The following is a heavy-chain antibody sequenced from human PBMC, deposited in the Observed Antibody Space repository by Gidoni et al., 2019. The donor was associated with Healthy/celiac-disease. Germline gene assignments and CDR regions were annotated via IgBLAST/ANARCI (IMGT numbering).Heavy chain of an antibody. CDR1: GYSISSGYY. CDR2: IYHSGST. V-gene: IGHV4-38-2*01. CDR3: ARGWFGELVGWFDP. D-gene: IGHD3-10*01. J-gene: IGHJ5*02. Sequence: QVQLQESGPGLVKPSETLSLTCAVSGYSISSGYYWGWIRQPPGKGLEWIGSIYHSGSTYYNPSLKIRVTISVDTSKNQFSLKLSSVTAADTAVYYCARGWFGELVGWFDPWGQGTLVTVSS.